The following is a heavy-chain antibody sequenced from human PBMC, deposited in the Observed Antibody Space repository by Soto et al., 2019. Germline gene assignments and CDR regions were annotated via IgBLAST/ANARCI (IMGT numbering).Heavy chain of an antibody. CDR3: ARDFPGRFVGGSGSRDPDAFDI. CDR1: GSSISSGGYY. J-gene: IGHJ3*02. CDR2: IYYSGST. D-gene: IGHD3-10*01. V-gene: IGHV4-31*03. Sequence: PTETLSLTCTVSGSSISSGGYYWSWIRQHPGRGLEWIGYIYYSGSTYYNPSLKSRVTISVDTSKNQFSLKLSSVTAADTAVYYCARDFPGRFVGGSGSRDPDAFDIWGQGTMVTVSS.